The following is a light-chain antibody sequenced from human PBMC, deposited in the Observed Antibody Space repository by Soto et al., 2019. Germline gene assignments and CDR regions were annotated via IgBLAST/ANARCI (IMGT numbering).Light chain of an antibody. V-gene: IGLV2-23*02. Sequence: QSALTQPASMSGSPGQSITISCTGSSSDVGNYDLVSWYQHHPGKAPKLMIYEVTRRPSGISNRFFGSKSGNTASLTISGLQTGDEADYYCCSYAGDSVLVFGGGTKLTVL. J-gene: IGLJ2*01. CDR1: SSDVGNYDL. CDR2: EVT. CDR3: CSYAGDSVLV.